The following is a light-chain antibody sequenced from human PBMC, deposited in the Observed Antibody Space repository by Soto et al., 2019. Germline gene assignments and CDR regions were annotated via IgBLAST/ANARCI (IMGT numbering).Light chain of an antibody. V-gene: IGLV2-8*01. CDR2: GVI. J-gene: IGLJ1*01. CDR3: SSYTSTNTPYV. Sequence: QSALTQPPSASGSPGQSVTISCTGTSSDVGAYNFVSWYQQHPGKAPKLMIYGVIKRLSGVPDRFSGSKSGNTASLTVSGLQAEDEADYYCSSYTSTNTPYVFGTGTKLTVL. CDR1: SSDVGAYNF.